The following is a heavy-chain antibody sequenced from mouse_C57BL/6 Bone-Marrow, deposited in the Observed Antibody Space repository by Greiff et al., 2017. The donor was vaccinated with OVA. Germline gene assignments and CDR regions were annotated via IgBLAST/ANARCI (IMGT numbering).Heavy chain of an antibody. CDR1: GYTFTSYW. CDR3: ARRGDGSSSWFAY. V-gene: IGHV1-61*01. CDR2: IYPSDSET. Sequence: QVQLKQPGAELVRPGSSVKLSCKASGYTFTSYWMDWVKQRPGQGLEWIGNIYPSDSETHYNQKFKDKATLTVDKSSSTAYMQLSSLTSEDSAVYYCARRGDGSSSWFAYWGQGTLVTVSA. J-gene: IGHJ3*01. D-gene: IGHD1-1*01.